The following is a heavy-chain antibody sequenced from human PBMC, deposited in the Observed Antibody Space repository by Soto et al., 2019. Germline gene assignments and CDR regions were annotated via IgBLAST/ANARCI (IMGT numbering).Heavy chain of an antibody. Sequence: QVQLQESGPGLVKPSQTLSLSCTVSGGSISSAAYYWSCIRQHPGKVLEWVGYISHSGSTYYTPSLKSRVIISADTSTNQFSLNLTSVTAADTAVYYCAREYTYGSNFFDCWGQGALVTVSS. D-gene: IGHD5-18*01. CDR1: GGSISSAAYY. V-gene: IGHV4-31*03. CDR3: AREYTYGSNFFDC. CDR2: ISHSGST. J-gene: IGHJ4*02.